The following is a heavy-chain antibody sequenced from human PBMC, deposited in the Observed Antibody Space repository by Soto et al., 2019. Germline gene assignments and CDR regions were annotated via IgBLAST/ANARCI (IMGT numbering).Heavy chain of an antibody. Sequence: ASVKVSCKASGYTFTSYDINWVRQATGQGLEWMGWMNPNSGNTGYAQKFQGRVTMTRNTSISTAYMELSSLRSEDTAVYYCASGYCTNGVCSEWDMDVWGKGTTVTVSS. CDR1: GYTFTSYD. J-gene: IGHJ6*03. CDR2: MNPNSGNT. V-gene: IGHV1-8*01. CDR3: ASGYCTNGVCSEWDMDV. D-gene: IGHD2-8*01.